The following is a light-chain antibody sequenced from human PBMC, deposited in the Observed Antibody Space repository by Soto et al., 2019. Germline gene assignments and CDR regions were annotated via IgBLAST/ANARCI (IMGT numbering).Light chain of an antibody. V-gene: IGLV1-40*01. J-gene: IGLJ3*02. CDR1: SSNIGAGSD. CDR2: DNT. Sequence: QPVLTQPPSVSGAPGQRVAISCTGSSSNIGAGSDVHWYQQLPGTAPKLLIYDNTYRPSGVPDRFSGSKSGTSASLAITGLQADDEADYYCQAYDSSLSGSVFGGGTKLTVL. CDR3: QAYDSSLSGSV.